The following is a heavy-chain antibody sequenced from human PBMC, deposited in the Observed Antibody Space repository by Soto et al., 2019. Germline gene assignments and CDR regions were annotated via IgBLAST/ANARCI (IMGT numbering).Heavy chain of an antibody. D-gene: IGHD3-10*01. CDR3: ARDGSGSYYANFDF. V-gene: IGHV3-21*01. CDR2: ISSSSTYK. CDR1: GFTLSSYS. J-gene: IGHJ4*02. Sequence: GGSLRLSCAVSGFTLSSYSMNWVRQAPGKGLEWVSSISSSSTYKYYADSVKGRFTISRDNAKNSLYLQMNSLRAEDTAVYYCARDGSGSYYANFDFWGQGTLVTVSS.